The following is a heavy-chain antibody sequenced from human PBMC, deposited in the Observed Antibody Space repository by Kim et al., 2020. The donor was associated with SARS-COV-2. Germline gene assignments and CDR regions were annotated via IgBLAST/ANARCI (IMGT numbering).Heavy chain of an antibody. CDR1: GFTFSSYA. Sequence: GGSLRLSCAASGFTFSSYAMSWVRQAPGKGLEWVSAISGSGGSTYYADSVKGRFTISRDNSKNTLYLQMNSLRAEDTAVYYCAKDDRPIVGATTGIDYWGQGTLVTVSS. D-gene: IGHD1-26*01. CDR2: ISGSGGST. V-gene: IGHV3-23*01. J-gene: IGHJ4*02. CDR3: AKDDRPIVGATTGIDY.